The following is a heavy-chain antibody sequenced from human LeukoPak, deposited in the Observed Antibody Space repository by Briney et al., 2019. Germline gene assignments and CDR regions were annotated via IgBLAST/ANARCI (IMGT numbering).Heavy chain of an antibody. J-gene: IGHJ6*02. V-gene: IGHV3-23*01. CDR1: GFTFSSYA. Sequence: PGGSLRLSCAASGFTFSSYAMDWVRQAPGKGLEWVSAISAIDDSTHYADSVKGRFTISRDNSKNTLYLQMNSLRADDTAIYYCAKDFERIPLWSGSFGTDVWGQGTTVIVSS. CDR2: ISAIDDST. CDR3: AKDFERIPLWSGSFGTDV. D-gene: IGHD6-25*01.